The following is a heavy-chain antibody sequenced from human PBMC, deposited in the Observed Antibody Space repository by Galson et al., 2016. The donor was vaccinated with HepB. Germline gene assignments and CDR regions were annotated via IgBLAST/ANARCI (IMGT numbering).Heavy chain of an antibody. J-gene: IGHJ4*02. CDR2: ISLSSAYI. CDR1: GFTFSAYN. V-gene: IGHV3-21*01. Sequence: SLRLSCAASGFTFSAYNMIWVRQAPGKGLEWVSSISLSSAYIYYADSLKGRFTISRDNAKNSLYLQMNSLRAEDTAVYFCARVSSGLRGFDYWGQGTLVTVSS. CDR3: ARVSSGLRGFDY. D-gene: IGHD5-12*01.